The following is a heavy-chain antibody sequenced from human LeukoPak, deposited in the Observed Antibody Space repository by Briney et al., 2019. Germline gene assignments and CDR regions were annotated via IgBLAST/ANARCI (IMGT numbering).Heavy chain of an antibody. CDR3: ARRAETKDWFGP. J-gene: IGHJ5*02. D-gene: IGHD1-1*01. V-gene: IGHV4-39*01. CDR1: GVSISTTSYY. CDR2: IFSTGTT. Sequence: SETLSFTCSVSGVSISTTSYYWGWIRQPPGQGLEWIGNIFSTGTTNYSPSLKSRVTISVDTSKNQLSLHLTSMTAADTAVYYCARRAETKDWFGPWGPVALVTVSS.